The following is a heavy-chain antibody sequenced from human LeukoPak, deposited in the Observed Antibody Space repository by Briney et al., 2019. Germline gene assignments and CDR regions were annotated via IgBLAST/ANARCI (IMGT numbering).Heavy chain of an antibody. Sequence: GGSLRLSCAASGFTFSSYAMSWVRQAPGKGLEWVSAISGSGGSTYYADSAKGRFTISRDNSKNTLYLQMNSLRAEDTAVYYCAKVLWSFSYFDYWGQGTLVTVSS. CDR3: AKVLWSFSYFDY. CDR1: GFTFSSYA. CDR2: ISGSGGST. J-gene: IGHJ4*02. D-gene: IGHD3-10*01. V-gene: IGHV3-23*01.